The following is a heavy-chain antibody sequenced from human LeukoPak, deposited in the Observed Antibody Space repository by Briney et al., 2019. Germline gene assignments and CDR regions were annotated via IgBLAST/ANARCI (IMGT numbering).Heavy chain of an antibody. V-gene: IGHV4-39*07. CDR1: GDSITSSPYY. Sequence: SETLSLTCTVSGDSITSSPYYWGWIRQPPGKGLEWIGSVYYNGITYYSPSLKSRVTISVDTSKNQFSLKLSSVTAADTAVYYCARVGVGATTTLDDWGQGTLVTVSS. D-gene: IGHD1-26*01. J-gene: IGHJ4*02. CDR2: VYYNGIT. CDR3: ARVGVGATTTLDD.